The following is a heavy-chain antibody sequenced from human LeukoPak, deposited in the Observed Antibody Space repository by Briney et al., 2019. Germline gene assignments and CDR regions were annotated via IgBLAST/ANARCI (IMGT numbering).Heavy chain of an antibody. V-gene: IGHV1-18*01. D-gene: IGHD3-16*01. J-gene: IGHJ6*03. CDR2: ISAYNGNT. Sequence: ASVKVSCKASGYTFTSYGISWVRQAPGQGLEWMGWISAYNGNTNYAQKLQGRVTMTTDTSTSTAYMELRSLRSDDTAVYYCAREQRGGLGGNLGGLFASYYTYYYMDVWGRGTTVTVSS. CDR3: AREQRGGLGGNLGGLFASYYTYYYMDV. CDR1: GYTFTSYG.